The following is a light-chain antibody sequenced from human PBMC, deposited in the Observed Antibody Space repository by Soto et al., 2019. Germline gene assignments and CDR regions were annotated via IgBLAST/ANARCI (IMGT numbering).Light chain of an antibody. CDR3: SSYKFSTTLRV. CDR1: SSDLGGLNY. CDR2: KVD. J-gene: IGLJ3*02. Sequence: QSALTQPASVSGSPGQSITIPCSGRSSDLGGLNYVSWYQQHPGKVPKLIIYKVDNRPSGISDRFSASKSGNTASLTISGLQAEDEAHYYCSSYKFSTTLRVFGGGTKLTVL. V-gene: IGLV2-14*01.